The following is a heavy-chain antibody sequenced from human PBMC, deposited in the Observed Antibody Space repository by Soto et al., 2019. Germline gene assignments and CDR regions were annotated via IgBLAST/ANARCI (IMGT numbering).Heavy chain of an antibody. CDR2: IYYSGST. V-gene: IGHV4-59*01. D-gene: IGHD1-20*01. CDR3: ARDYNWDDAFDI. J-gene: IGHJ3*02. Sequence: PSETLSLTCTVSGGSISSYYWSWIRQPPGKGLEWIGYIYYSGSTNYNPSLKSRVTISVDTSKNQFSLKLSSVTAADTAVYYCARDYNWDDAFDIWGQGTMVTVSS. CDR1: GGSISSYY.